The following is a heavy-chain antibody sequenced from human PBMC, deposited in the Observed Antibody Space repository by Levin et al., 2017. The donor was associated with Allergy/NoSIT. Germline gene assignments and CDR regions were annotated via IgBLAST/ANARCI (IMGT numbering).Heavy chain of an antibody. Sequence: GSLRLSCTVSGGSISSYYWSWIRQPAGKGLEWIGRIYTSGSTNYNPSLKSRVTMSVDTSKNQFSLKLSSVTAADTAVYYCAREDLSPYYYYGMDVWGQGTTVTVSS. D-gene: IGHD2/OR15-2a*01. V-gene: IGHV4-4*07. CDR2: IYTSGST. CDR3: AREDLSPYYYYGMDV. CDR1: GGSISSYY. J-gene: IGHJ6*02.